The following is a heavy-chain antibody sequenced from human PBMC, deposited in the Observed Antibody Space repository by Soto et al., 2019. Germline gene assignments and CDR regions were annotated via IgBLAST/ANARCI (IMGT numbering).Heavy chain of an antibody. CDR1: GGSISSYY. J-gene: IGHJ5*02. D-gene: IGHD6-19*01. Sequence: SETLSLTCTVSGGSISSYYWSWIRQPPGKGLEWIGYIYYSGSTNYNPSLKSRVTISVDTSKNQFSLKLSSVTAADTAVYYCARIPHSSGWYSGDHLQFNPWGQGTLVTVSS. CDR3: ARIPHSSGWYSGDHLQFNP. CDR2: IYYSGST. V-gene: IGHV4-59*01.